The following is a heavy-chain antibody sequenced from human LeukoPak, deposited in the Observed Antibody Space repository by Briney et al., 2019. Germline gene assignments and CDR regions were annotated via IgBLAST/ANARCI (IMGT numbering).Heavy chain of an antibody. D-gene: IGHD3-16*01. Sequence: PSETLSLTCTVSGGSIISYNYYWGWIRQPPGKGLEWIGIIHHSGSTSYNPSLPSRVTISVDTSKNQFSLTLSSVTAADTAVYYCARRIASAYALDSWGQGTLVTVSS. CDR3: ARRIASAYALDS. CDR1: GGSIISYNYY. CDR2: IHHSGST. J-gene: IGHJ4*02. V-gene: IGHV4-39*01.